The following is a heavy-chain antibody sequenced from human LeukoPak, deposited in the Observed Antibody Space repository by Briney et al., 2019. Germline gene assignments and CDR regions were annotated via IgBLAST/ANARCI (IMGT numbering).Heavy chain of an antibody. CDR2: IYYSGST. V-gene: IGHV4-39*01. Sequence: PSETLSLTCTVSGGSISSSSYYWGWIRQPPGKGLEWIGSIYYSGSTYYNPSLKSRVTISVDTSKNQFSLKLSSVTAADTAVYYCARHHIRVNIGWYILPPEINWFDPWGQGTLVTVSS. CDR3: ARHHIRVNIGWYILPPEINWFDP. CDR1: GGSISSSSYY. J-gene: IGHJ5*02. D-gene: IGHD6-19*01.